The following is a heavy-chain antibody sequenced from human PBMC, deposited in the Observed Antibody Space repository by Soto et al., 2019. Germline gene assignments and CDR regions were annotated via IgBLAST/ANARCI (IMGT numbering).Heavy chain of an antibody. CDR1: GGTFSSYT. CDR2: IIPILGIA. J-gene: IGHJ4*02. D-gene: IGHD2-2*02. Sequence: QVPLVQSGAEVKKPGSSVKVSCKASGGTFSSYTISWVRQAPGQGLEWMGRIIPILGIANYAQKFQGRVTITADKSTSTAYMELSSLRSADTAAYYCAMEYCSSTSCYRDYWGQGTLVTVSS. V-gene: IGHV1-69*02. CDR3: AMEYCSSTSCYRDY.